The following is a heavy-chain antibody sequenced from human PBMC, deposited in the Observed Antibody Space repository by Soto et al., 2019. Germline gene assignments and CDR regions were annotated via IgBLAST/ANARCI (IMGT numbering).Heavy chain of an antibody. Sequence: GGSLRLSCAASGFTFSGYGMHWVRQAPGKGLEWGALIWYDGSYKYYADSVKGRFTISRDNSKNTLYLQMNSLRAEDKAVYYCARGYGSESYVFDYWGQGTLVTVSS. V-gene: IGHV3-33*01. CDR2: IWYDGSYK. CDR3: ARGYGSESYVFDY. J-gene: IGHJ4*02. D-gene: IGHD3-10*01. CDR1: GFTFSGYG.